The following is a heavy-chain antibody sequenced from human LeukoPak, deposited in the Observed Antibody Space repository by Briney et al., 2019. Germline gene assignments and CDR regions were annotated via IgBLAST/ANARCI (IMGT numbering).Heavy chain of an antibody. J-gene: IGHJ4*02. CDR2: ISYTGADT. V-gene: IGHV3-23*01. CDR1: GLTFSSYP. D-gene: IGHD3-10*01. CDR3: GYGSGSFFLRYYFDY. Sequence: PGGSLRLSCAVSGLTFSSYPMNWVRQAPGKGLEWVSAISYTGADTFYADSVKGRFTISRDNSKNTLYLQLDRLTVDDTAVYYCGYGSGSFFLRYYFDYWGQGALVAVSS.